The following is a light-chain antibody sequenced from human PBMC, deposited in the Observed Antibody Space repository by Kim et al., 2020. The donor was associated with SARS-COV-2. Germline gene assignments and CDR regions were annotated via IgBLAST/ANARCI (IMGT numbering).Light chain of an antibody. CDR3: QQYSNWRT. Sequence: EIVMTQSPATLSMSPGERATLSCRASQSISSNLAWYQQKPGQAPRLLIYGASTRATGIPARFSGSGSGKEFTLTISSLQSEDFAVYYCQQYSNWRTFGQGTKVDIK. CDR2: GAS. V-gene: IGKV3-15*01. J-gene: IGKJ1*01. CDR1: QSISSN.